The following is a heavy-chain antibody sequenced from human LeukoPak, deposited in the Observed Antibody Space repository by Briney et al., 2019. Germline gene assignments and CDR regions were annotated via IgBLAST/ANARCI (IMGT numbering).Heavy chain of an antibody. V-gene: IGHV4-59*12. CDR2: IYYSGST. D-gene: IGHD3-22*01. CDR1: GGSISSYY. Sequence: PSETLSLTCTVSGGSISSYYWSWIRQPPGKGLEWIGYIYYSGSTNYNPSLKSRVTISVDTSKNQFSLKLSSVTAADTAVYYCARRHRTYYYDSSGYYYLRYYYYYMDVWGKGTTVTISS. CDR3: ARRHRTYYYDSSGYYYLRYYYYYMDV. J-gene: IGHJ6*03.